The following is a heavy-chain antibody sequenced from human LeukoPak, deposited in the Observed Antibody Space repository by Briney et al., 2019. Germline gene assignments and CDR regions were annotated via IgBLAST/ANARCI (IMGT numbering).Heavy chain of an antibody. Sequence: SETLSLTCTVSGGSISSYYWSWIRKPPGKGLEWIGYIYYSGSTNYNPSLRSRVTVSVDTSKNQFSLKLSSVTAADTAVYYCARGFNWFDPWGQGTLDTVSS. CDR2: IYYSGST. V-gene: IGHV4-59*01. CDR1: GGSISSYY. CDR3: ARGFNWFDP. J-gene: IGHJ5*02.